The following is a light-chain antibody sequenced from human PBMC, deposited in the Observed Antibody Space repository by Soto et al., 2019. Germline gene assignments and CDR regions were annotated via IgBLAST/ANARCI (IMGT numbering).Light chain of an antibody. J-gene: IGKJ1*01. V-gene: IGKV3-20*01. CDR3: QQYQNSPRT. CDR2: DTS. CDR1: QSVGGSS. Sequence: ETVLTQSPGTLSLSPGERATVSCRASQSVGGSSLAWYQQRPGQAPRLLIYDTSKRATGIPDRFSGSGSGTDFTLTISRLEPEDFAVYYCQQYQNSPRTFGQGPKVDIK.